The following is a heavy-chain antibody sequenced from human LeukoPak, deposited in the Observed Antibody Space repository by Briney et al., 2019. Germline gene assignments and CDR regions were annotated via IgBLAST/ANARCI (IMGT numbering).Heavy chain of an antibody. V-gene: IGHV4-59*01. CDR1: GGSISSYY. CDR2: IYYSGST. CDR3: ARGNIGWFGELNRLNYYYMDV. Sequence: SETLSLTCTVSGGSISSYYWSWIRQPPGKGLEWIGYIYYSGSTNYNPSLKSRGTISVDKSKNKFSLTLRCVTAADTAVYYCARGNIGWFGELNRLNYYYMDVWGKGTTVTISS. D-gene: IGHD3-10*01. J-gene: IGHJ6*03.